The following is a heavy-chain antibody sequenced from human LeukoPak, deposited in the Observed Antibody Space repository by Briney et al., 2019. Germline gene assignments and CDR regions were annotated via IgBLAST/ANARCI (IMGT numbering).Heavy chain of an antibody. CDR3: ARRAVAGIGYWYFDL. J-gene: IGHJ2*01. CDR2: IIPILGIA. CDR1: GGTFSSYA. V-gene: IGHV1-69*04. Sequence: ASVKVSCKASGGTFSSYAISWVRQAPGQGLEWMGRIIPILGIANYAQKFQGRVTITADKSTSTAYMELSSLRSEDTAVYYCARRAVAGIGYWYFDLWGRGTLVTVSS. D-gene: IGHD6-19*01.